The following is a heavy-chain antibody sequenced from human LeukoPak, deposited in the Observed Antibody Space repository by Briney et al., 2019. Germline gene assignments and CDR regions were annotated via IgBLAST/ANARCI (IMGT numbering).Heavy chain of an antibody. CDR2: INPNSGGT. J-gene: IGHJ4*02. V-gene: IGHV1-2*02. Sequence: ASVKVSCKASGYTFTGYYMHWVRPTPGQGLEWVGWINPNSGGTNYAQKFQGRVPMPRDTSISTAYMELSRLRSDDTAVYYCARTAGGLDHSAYLDYWGQGTLVTVSS. CDR3: ARTAGGLDHSAYLDY. CDR1: GYTFTGYY. D-gene: IGHD1-1*01.